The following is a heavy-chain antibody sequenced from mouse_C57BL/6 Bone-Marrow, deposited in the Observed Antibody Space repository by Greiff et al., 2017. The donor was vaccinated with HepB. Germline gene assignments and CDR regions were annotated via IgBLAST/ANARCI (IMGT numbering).Heavy chain of an antibody. CDR2: ISSGGSYT. J-gene: IGHJ3*01. CDR3: ARHEHYGYDAWFAY. Sequence: DVMLVESGGDLVKPGGSLKLSCAASGFTFSSYGMSWVRQTPDKRLEWVATISSGGSYTYYPDSVKGRFTISRDNAKNTLYLQMSSLKSEDTAMYYCARHEHYGYDAWFAYWGQGTRVTVSA. V-gene: IGHV5-6*02. CDR1: GFTFSSYG. D-gene: IGHD2-2*01.